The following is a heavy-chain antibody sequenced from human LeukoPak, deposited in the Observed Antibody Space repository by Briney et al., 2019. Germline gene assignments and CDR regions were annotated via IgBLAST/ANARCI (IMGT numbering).Heavy chain of an antibody. CDR2: IKQDGSEK. Sequence: PGGSVRLSCAASGFTFSSYWMSWVRQAPGKGLEWVANIKQDGSEKYYVDSVKGQFTISRDNAKNSLYLQMNSLRAEDTAVYYCARERYCSSTSCWRGFDYWGQGTLVTVSS. J-gene: IGHJ4*02. D-gene: IGHD2-2*01. CDR3: ARERYCSSTSCWRGFDY. V-gene: IGHV3-7*01. CDR1: GFTFSSYW.